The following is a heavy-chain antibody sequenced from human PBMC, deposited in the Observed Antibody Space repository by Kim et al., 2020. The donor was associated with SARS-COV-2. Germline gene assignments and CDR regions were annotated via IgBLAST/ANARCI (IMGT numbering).Heavy chain of an antibody. J-gene: IGHJ1*01. CDR3: ARGGGSSWSSEYFQH. Sequence: DSVKGRFTISRDNSKNTLYLQMNSLRAEDTAVYYCARGGGSSWSSEYFQHWGQGTLVTVSS. D-gene: IGHD6-13*01. V-gene: IGHV3-53*01.